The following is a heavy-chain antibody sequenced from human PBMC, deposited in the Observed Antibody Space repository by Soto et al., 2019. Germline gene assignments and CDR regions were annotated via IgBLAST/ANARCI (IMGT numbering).Heavy chain of an antibody. J-gene: IGHJ4*02. CDR2: VIPKSGTT. CDR3: ARDEGHDSSGYYDVSY. D-gene: IGHD3-22*01. Sequence: QVQLVQSGPEVKRPGSSVRVSCKTYGGTLRNYVLSWVRQAPGQGLEWMGGVIPKSGTTNYAQKFQGRVTITADESTTTAYMELSSLRVEDTAVYYCARDEGHDSSGYYDVSYWGQGTLVTVSS. V-gene: IGHV1-69*01. CDR1: GGTLRNYV.